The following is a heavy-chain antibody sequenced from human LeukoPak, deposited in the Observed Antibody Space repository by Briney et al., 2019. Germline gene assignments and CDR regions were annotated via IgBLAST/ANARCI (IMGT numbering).Heavy chain of an antibody. CDR1: GFSLRSNG. CDR2: ISYDGSNK. V-gene: IGHV3-30*19. J-gene: IGHJ5*02. CDR3: ARDRLEGWFDP. Sequence: GGSLRLSCAASGFSLRSNGMHWVRQAPGKGLEWVAVISYDGSNKYYADSVKGRFTISRDNSKNTLYLQMNSLRAEDTAVYYCARDRLEGWFDPWGQGTLVTVSS.